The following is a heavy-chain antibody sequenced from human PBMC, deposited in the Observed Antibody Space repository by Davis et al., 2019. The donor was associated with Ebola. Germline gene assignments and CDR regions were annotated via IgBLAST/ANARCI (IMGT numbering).Heavy chain of an antibody. CDR1: GFTFSTYA. CDR3: SRDGEFYYGSGSSFMYNWFDS. J-gene: IGHJ5*01. V-gene: IGHV3-33*01. Sequence: PGGSLRLSCAASGFTFSTYAMHWVRQAPGKGLEWVAGLWYDGSNTYYTDSVKGRFSISRDNSKNTLYLQMNSLRADDTAVDYCSRDGEFYYGSGSSFMYNWFDSWGQGTLVTVSS. CDR2: LWYDGSNT. D-gene: IGHD3-10*01.